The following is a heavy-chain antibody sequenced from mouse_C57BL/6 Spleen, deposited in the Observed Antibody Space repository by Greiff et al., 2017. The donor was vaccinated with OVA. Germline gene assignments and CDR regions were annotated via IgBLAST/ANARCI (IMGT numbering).Heavy chain of an antibody. J-gene: IGHJ4*01. CDR3: AREGGRTAQARGAMDY. Sequence: EVQLQQSGPVLVKPGASVKMSCKASGYTFTDYYMNWVKQSHGKSLEWIGVINPYNGGTSYNQKFKGKATLTVDKSSSTAYMELNSLTSEDSAVYYCAREGGRTAQARGAMDYWGQGTSVTVSS. CDR2: INPYNGGT. D-gene: IGHD3-2*02. CDR1: GYTFTDYY. V-gene: IGHV1-19*01.